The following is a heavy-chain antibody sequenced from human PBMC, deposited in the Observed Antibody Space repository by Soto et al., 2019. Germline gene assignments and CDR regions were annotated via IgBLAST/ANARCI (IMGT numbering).Heavy chain of an antibody. V-gene: IGHV3-23*01. CDR3: AKKINSGPGSQYFDY. CDR2: FRTSGDGGTT. Sequence: GGSLRLSCAAPGFTFSSYSMSWVRQAPGKGLEWVSGFRTSGDGGTTYYADSVKGRFTISRDNSKNMLFLQMNSLRAEDTAIYYCAKKINSGPGSQYFDYWGQGTLVTVSS. J-gene: IGHJ4*02. D-gene: IGHD3-10*01. CDR1: GFTFSSYS.